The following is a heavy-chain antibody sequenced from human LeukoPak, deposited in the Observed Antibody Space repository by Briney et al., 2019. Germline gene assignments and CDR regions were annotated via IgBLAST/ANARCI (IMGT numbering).Heavy chain of an antibody. Sequence: SETLSLTCTVSGGSISSYYWSWIRQPAGKGLEWIGRIYTSGGTNYNPSLKSRVTMSVDASKNQFSLKLSAVTAADTAVYYCARDSSSWVYYYYMDVWGKGTTVTVSS. J-gene: IGHJ6*03. CDR1: GGSISSYY. CDR3: ARDSSSWVYYYYMDV. D-gene: IGHD6-13*01. V-gene: IGHV4-4*07. CDR2: IYTSGGT.